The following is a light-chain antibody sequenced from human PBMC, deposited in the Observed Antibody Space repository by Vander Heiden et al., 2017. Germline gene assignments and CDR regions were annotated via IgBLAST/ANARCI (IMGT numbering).Light chain of an antibody. Sequence: QSVLTQPPSVSGAPGQRVTISCPGSSSNIGAGYDVHWYQQLPGTAPKLLIYDNSNRPSGVPDRFSGSKSGTSASLAITGLQAEDEADYYCQSYDSSLSGSRVFGGGTKVTVL. J-gene: IGLJ3*02. CDR1: SSNIGAGYD. V-gene: IGLV1-40*01. CDR3: QSYDSSLSGSRV. CDR2: DNS.